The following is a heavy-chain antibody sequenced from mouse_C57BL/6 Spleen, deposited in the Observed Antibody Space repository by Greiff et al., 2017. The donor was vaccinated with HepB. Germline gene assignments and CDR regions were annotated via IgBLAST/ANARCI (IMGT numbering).Heavy chain of an antibody. Sequence: VQLQQSGPGLVQPSQSLSITCTVSGFSLTSYGVHWVRQSPGKGLEWLGVIWRGGSTDYNAAFMSRLSITKDNSKSQVFFKMNSLQADDTAIYHCADLNYGSNHWYFDVWGTGTTVTVSS. J-gene: IGHJ1*03. CDR1: GFSLTSYG. CDR2: IWRGGST. D-gene: IGHD1-1*01. CDR3: ADLNYGSNHWYFDV. V-gene: IGHV2-5*01.